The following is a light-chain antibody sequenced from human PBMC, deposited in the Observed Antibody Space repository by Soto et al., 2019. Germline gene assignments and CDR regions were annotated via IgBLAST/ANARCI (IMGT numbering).Light chain of an antibody. CDR2: GAS. Sequence: EIVLTQSPGTLSLSPGERATLSCRASQSVSSSYLAWYQQKPGQDPRLLIYGASSRATGIPDRFIGSGSGTDFTLTISRLEPEDFAVYYCQQYGSPLYTFGQGTKLEIK. V-gene: IGKV3-20*01. CDR1: QSVSSSY. CDR3: QQYGSPLYT. J-gene: IGKJ2*01.